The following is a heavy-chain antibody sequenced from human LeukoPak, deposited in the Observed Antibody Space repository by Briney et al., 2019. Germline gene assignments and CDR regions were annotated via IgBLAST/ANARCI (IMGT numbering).Heavy chain of an antibody. Sequence: GGSLRPSCAASGFTFSSYSMNWVRQAPGKGLEWVSYISSSSSTIYYADSVKGRFTISRDNAKNSLYLQMNSLRAEDTAVYYCAGRITIFGVVLDYWGQGTLVTVSS. V-gene: IGHV3-48*01. CDR1: GFTFSSYS. CDR3: AGRITIFGVVLDY. D-gene: IGHD3-3*01. J-gene: IGHJ4*02. CDR2: ISSSSSTI.